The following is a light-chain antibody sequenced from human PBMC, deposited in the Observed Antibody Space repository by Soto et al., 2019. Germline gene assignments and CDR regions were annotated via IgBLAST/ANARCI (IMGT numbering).Light chain of an antibody. CDR3: ISYTTSYFSV. J-gene: IGLJ1*01. CDR2: GNS. V-gene: IGLV1-40*01. CDR1: SSNIGAGYD. Sequence: QSVLTQPPSVSGAPGQRVTISCTGGSSNIGAGYDVHWYQQLPGTAPKLLIYGNSNRPSGVPDRFSGSKSGTSASLAITGLQAEDEADYYCISYTTSYFSVFGPRTKVTVL.